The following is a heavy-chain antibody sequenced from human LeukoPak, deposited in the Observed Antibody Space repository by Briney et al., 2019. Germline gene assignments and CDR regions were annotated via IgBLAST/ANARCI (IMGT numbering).Heavy chain of an antibody. V-gene: IGHV1-2*02. J-gene: IGHJ6*03. CDR3: ASSVGYNKAGYYYYMDF. CDR1: GYTFTGSY. Sequence: ASVKVSCKASGYTFTGSYMHWVRQAPGQGLEWMGWINPNTGGTNYAQKFQGRVTMTWDTSISTAYMELKSLRSDDTAVYYCASSVGYNKAGYYYYMDFWGKGTTVTVSS. D-gene: IGHD5-24*01. CDR2: INPNTGGT.